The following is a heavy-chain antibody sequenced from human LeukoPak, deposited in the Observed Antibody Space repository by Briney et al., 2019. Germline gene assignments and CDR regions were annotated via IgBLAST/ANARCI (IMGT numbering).Heavy chain of an antibody. V-gene: IGHV4-61*01. Sequence: KPSETLSLACTVSGGSVTSDSYYWSWIRQPPGKGLEWIGYIYYSGSTNYNPSLKSRVTISVDTSKNQSSLKLSSVTAADTAVYYCARFSYGDYYDSSGYDYWGQGTLVTVSS. J-gene: IGHJ4*02. CDR1: GGSVTSDSYY. CDR3: ARFSYGDYYDSSGYDY. D-gene: IGHD3-22*01. CDR2: IYYSGST.